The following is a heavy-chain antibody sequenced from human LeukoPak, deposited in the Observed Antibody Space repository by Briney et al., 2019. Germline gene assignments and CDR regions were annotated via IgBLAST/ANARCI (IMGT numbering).Heavy chain of an antibody. V-gene: IGHV1-18*01. CDR3: ALGYCSGGSCPYGMDV. Sequence: GASVKVSCKASGYTFTSYGIIWVRQAPGQGLEWMGWISAYNGNTNYAQKLQGRVTMTTDTSTSTAYMELRSLRSDDSAVYYCALGYCSGGSCPYGMDVWGQGTTVTVSS. CDR2: ISAYNGNT. J-gene: IGHJ6*02. CDR1: GYTFTSYG. D-gene: IGHD2-15*01.